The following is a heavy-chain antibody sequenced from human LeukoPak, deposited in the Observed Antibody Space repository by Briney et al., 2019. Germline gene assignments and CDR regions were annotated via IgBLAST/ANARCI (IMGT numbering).Heavy chain of an antibody. D-gene: IGHD6-19*01. V-gene: IGHV1-69*04. CDR1: GGTFSSYA. CDR3: ARDRAVAGTGPDY. J-gene: IGHJ4*02. Sequence: ASVKVSCKASGGTFSSYAISWVRQAPGQGLEWMGRIIPILGIANYAQKFQGRVTITADKSTSTAYMELSSLGSEDTAVYYCARDRAVAGTGPDYWGQGTLVTVSS. CDR2: IIPILGIA.